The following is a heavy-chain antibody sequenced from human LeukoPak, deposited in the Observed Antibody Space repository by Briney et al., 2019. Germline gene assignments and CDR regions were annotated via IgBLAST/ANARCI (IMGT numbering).Heavy chain of an antibody. CDR3: ARSMDYYDSSGWDDAFDI. Sequence: PSQTLSLTCAVSGGSISSGGYSWSWIRQPPGKGLEWIGYIYYSGSTYYNPSLKSRVTISVDTSKNQFSLKLSSVTAADTAVYYCARSMDYYDSSGWDDAFDIWGQGTMVTVSS. J-gene: IGHJ3*02. CDR2: IYYSGST. D-gene: IGHD3-22*01. V-gene: IGHV4-31*11. CDR1: GGSISSGGYS.